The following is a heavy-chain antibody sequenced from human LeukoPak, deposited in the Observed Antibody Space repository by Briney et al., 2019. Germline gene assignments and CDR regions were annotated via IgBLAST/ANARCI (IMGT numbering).Heavy chain of an antibody. D-gene: IGHD2-2*02. CDR3: ARDYCSSTSCYTGWFDP. CDR1: GFTFSSYS. Sequence: GGPLTLSCAASGFTFSSYSMNWVRQAPGRALEWVSSISSCSSYIYYADSVKGRFTISRDNAKNSLYLQMNSLRAEDTAVYYCARDYCSSTSCYTGWFDPWGQGTLVTVSS. CDR2: ISSCSSYI. J-gene: IGHJ5*02. V-gene: IGHV3-21*01.